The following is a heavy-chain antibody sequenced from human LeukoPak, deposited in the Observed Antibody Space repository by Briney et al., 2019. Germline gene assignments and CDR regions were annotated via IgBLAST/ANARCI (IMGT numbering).Heavy chain of an antibody. J-gene: IGHJ4*02. D-gene: IGHD2-8*02. V-gene: IGHV3-23*01. CDR3: AKEYYVLLVYALGGSFDY. Sequence: GGSLRLSCAASGFTFGSSEINWMRQPPGRGPQWVSSITGDSSSIHYADSVKGRFTISRDNSKNTMSLQINRLRAEDTAVYYCAKEYYVLLVYALGGSFDYWGRGTLVTVSS. CDR1: GFTFGSSE. CDR2: ITGDSSSI.